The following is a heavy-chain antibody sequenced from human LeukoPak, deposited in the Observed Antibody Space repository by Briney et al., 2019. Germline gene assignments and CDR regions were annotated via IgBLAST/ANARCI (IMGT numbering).Heavy chain of an antibody. V-gene: IGHV5-51*01. Sequence: GIIYPGDSDTRYSPSFQGQVTISADKSISNAYLQWSSLKASDTAMYYCARRRTSGSNIDYWGQGTLVTVSS. J-gene: IGHJ4*02. CDR3: ARRRTSGSNIDY. CDR2: IYPGDSDT.